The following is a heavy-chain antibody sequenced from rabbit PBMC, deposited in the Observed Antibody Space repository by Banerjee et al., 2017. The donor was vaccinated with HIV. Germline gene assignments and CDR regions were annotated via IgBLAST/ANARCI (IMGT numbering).Heavy chain of an antibody. CDR1: GISFSSNA. D-gene: IGHD6-1*01. V-gene: IGHV1S45*01. CDR2: IYTGSSGST. CDR3: ARDYSYDYAGYAAADL. Sequence: QEQLKETGGGLVQPGGSLTLSCKASGISFSSNAICWVRQAPGKGLEWIGCIYTGSSGSTYYASWAKGRFTISKTSSTTVTLQMTSLTAADTATYFCARDYSYDYAGYAAADLWGQGTLVTVS. J-gene: IGHJ4*01.